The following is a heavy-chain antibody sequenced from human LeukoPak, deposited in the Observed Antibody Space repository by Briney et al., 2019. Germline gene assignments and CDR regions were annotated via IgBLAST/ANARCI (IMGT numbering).Heavy chain of an antibody. CDR1: GFTFSSYG. Sequence: GRSLRLSCAASGFTFSSYGMHWVRQAPGKGLEWVAVISYDGSNEYYADSVKGRFTISRDNSKNTLYLQMNSLRAEDTAVYYCAKDGARDYDYVWGSYRYTEAFDIWGQGTMVTVSS. CDR3: AKDGARDYDYVWGSYRYTEAFDI. J-gene: IGHJ3*02. D-gene: IGHD3-16*02. V-gene: IGHV3-30*18. CDR2: ISYDGSNE.